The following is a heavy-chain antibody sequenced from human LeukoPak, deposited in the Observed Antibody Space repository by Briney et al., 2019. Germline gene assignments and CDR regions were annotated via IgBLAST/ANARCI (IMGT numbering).Heavy chain of an antibody. CDR1: GGTLTTYG. CDR2: ISAYNGNT. Sequence: GASVKVSCTASGGTLTTYGIDWVRQAPGQGLEWMGWISAYNGNTNYAQKLQGRVTMTTDTSTSTAYMELRSLRSDDTAVYYCARVGPPDQLGFDYWGQGTLVTVSS. CDR3: ARVGPPDQLGFDY. D-gene: IGHD6-13*01. J-gene: IGHJ4*02. V-gene: IGHV1-18*01.